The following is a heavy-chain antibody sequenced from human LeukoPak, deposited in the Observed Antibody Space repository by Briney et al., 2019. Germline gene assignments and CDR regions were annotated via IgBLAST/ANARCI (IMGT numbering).Heavy chain of an antibody. V-gene: IGHV3-30*04. CDR1: GFTFSSYA. Sequence: GGSLRLSCAASGFTFSSYAMHWLRQAPGKGLEWVAVISYDGSNKYYADSMKGRFTISRDNSKNTLYLQMNSLRAEDTAVYYCARDFEVTTMTTSRFDYWGQGTPVTVSS. D-gene: IGHD4-17*01. CDR3: ARDFEVTTMTTSRFDY. J-gene: IGHJ4*02. CDR2: ISYDGSNK.